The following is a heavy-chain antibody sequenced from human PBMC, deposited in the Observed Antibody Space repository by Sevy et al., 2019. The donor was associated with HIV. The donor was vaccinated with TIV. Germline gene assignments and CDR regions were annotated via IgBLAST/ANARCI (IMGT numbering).Heavy chain of an antibody. Sequence: SETLSLTCTVSGGSISSYYWSWIRQPPGKGLEWIGYIYYSGSTNYNPSLKSRVTISVDTSKNQFSLKLSSVTAADTAAYYCAGEMVQGVYYYYGMDVWGQGTTVTVSS. V-gene: IGHV4-59*01. D-gene: IGHD3-10*01. CDR1: GGSISSYY. CDR3: AGEMVQGVYYYYGMDV. CDR2: IYYSGST. J-gene: IGHJ6*02.